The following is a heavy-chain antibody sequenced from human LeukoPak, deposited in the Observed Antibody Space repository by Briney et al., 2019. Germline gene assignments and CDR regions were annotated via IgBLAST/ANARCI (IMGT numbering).Heavy chain of an antibody. CDR1: GYSFTSYW. CDR2: IYPGDSDT. D-gene: IGHD3-22*01. J-gene: IGHJ4*02. CDR3: ARHLYSSGYSVSGY. V-gene: IGHV5-51*01. Sequence: GESRKISCKGSGYSFTSYWIAWVRQMPGKGLEWMGIIYPGDSDTRYSPSFQGQVTISADKSTSTAYLQWSSLKASDTAMYYCARHLYSSGYSVSGYWGQGTLVTVSS.